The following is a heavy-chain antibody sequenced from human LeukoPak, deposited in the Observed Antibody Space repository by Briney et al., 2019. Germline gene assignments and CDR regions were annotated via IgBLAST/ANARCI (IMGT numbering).Heavy chain of an antibody. V-gene: IGHV4-4*09. CDR3: ARQEVKKGAFDY. Sequence: SETLSLTCTVSGGSISSYYWSWIRQPPGKGLEWIGYIYTSGSTNYNPSLKSRVTISVDTSKNQFSLKLSSVTAADTAVYYCARQEVKKGAFDYWGQGTLVTVSS. D-gene: IGHD3-10*01. J-gene: IGHJ4*02. CDR1: GGSISSYY. CDR2: IYTSGST.